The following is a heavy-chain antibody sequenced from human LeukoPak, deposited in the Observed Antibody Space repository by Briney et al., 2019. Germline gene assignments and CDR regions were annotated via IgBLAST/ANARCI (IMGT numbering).Heavy chain of an antibody. CDR1: GFTFSSYA. D-gene: IGHD4-23*01. V-gene: IGHV3-23*01. CDR3: AKDNSFSRYGGKNPFDY. CDR2: ISGSGGST. Sequence: GGSLRLSCAASGFTFSSYAMSWVRQAPGKGLDWVSSISGSGGSTYYADSVKGRFTISRDNSKNTLYLQMNSLRAEGTAVYYCAKDNSFSRYGGKNPFDYWGQGTLVTVSS. J-gene: IGHJ4*02.